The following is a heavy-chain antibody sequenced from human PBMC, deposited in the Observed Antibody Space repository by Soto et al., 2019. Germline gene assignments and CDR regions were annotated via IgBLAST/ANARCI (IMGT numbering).Heavy chain of an antibody. Sequence: ASVKVSCKGAGYTLTELSMHCVRQAPGKGIEWMGGFDPEDGETIYAQKFQGRVTMTEDTSTDTAYMELSSLRSEDTAVYYCATEIAAAGRLRPPDYWGQGTLVTVSS. CDR2: FDPEDGET. CDR1: GYTLTELS. V-gene: IGHV1-24*01. CDR3: ATEIAAAGRLRPPDY. J-gene: IGHJ4*02. D-gene: IGHD6-13*01.